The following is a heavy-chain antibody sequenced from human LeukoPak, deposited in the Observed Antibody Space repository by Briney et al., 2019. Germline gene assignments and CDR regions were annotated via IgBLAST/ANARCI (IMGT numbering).Heavy chain of an antibody. D-gene: IGHD6-13*01. CDR1: GFTFSSYS. V-gene: IGHV3-21*01. Sequence: GGSLRLSCAASGFTFSSYSMNWVRQAPGKGLEWVSSISSSSYICYADSVKGRFTISRDNAKNSLYLQMNSLRAEDTAVYYCARVLAAAGPLDGPTEDGNAQNAFDIWGRGTMVTVSS. CDR2: ISSSSYI. J-gene: IGHJ3*02. CDR3: ARVLAAAGPLDGPTEDGNAQNAFDI.